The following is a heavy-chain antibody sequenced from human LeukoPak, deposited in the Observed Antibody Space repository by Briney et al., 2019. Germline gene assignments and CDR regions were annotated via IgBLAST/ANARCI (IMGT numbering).Heavy chain of an antibody. CDR1: GFTFSSHW. CDR2: INSGGTST. Sequence: GGSLRLSCAASGFTFSSHWMHWVRQAPGKGLVWVSRINSGGTSTTYADSVKGRFTVSRDNAKNTLYLQMNSLRDEDSAVYFCVSGPYISSWWGAFEMWGQGTMVSVSS. CDR3: VSGPYISSWWGAFEM. D-gene: IGHD6-13*01. V-gene: IGHV3-74*01. J-gene: IGHJ3*02.